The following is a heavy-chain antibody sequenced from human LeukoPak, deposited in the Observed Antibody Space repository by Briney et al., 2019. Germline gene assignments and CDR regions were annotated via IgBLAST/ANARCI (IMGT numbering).Heavy chain of an antibody. Sequence: GGSLRLSCAASGFTFRSYRMNWVGQAPGKGLEWVSSISSSSSYIYYADSVKGRFTISRDNAKNSLYLQMNSLKTEDTAVYYCAKGLRWFGDFYFNFFDYWGQGILVTVSS. CDR2: ISSSSSYI. J-gene: IGHJ4*02. CDR1: GFTFRSYR. V-gene: IGHV3-21*01. CDR3: AKGLRWFGDFYFNFFDY. D-gene: IGHD3-10*01.